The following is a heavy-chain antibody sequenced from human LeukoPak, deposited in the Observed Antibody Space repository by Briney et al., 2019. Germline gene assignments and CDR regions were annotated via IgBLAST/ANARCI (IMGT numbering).Heavy chain of an antibody. CDR2: IQYDGSNK. D-gene: IGHD3-22*01. J-gene: IGHJ4*02. CDR1: GFTFSTYG. V-gene: IGHV3-30*02. Sequence: GGSLRLSCVASGFTFSTYGMHWVRQAPGKGLEWVGFIQYDGSNKYYTDSVKGRFTISRDDSKNTLYLHMNNLRAEDTTVYYCAKFAAYHDNSGYVPWGQGTLVTVSS. CDR3: AKFAAYHDNSGYVP.